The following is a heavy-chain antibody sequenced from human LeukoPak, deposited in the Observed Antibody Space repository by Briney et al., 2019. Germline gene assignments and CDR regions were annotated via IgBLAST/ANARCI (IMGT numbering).Heavy chain of an antibody. CDR2: IHYSGRP. CDR1: GGSISRGGYY. D-gene: IGHD3-22*01. CDR3: ARHRDDSSGYQY. J-gene: IGHJ4*02. Sequence: PSDTLSLTCTVSGGSISRGGYYWSWLRPHPGKGLEGIGNIHYSGRPYYTPSLKSRVTITVHTSKTQFSLELSSVTAADASVYYCARHRDDSSGYQYWGQGTLVTVSS. V-gene: IGHV4-31*03.